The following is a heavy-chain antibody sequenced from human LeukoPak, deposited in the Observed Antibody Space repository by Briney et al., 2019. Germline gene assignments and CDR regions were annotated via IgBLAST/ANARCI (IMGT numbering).Heavy chain of an antibody. Sequence: GGTLRLSCAASGFTFSWYWMYWVRQAPGKGLVRVSRINSDGSSTSYADSVKGRFTISRDNAKNTLYLQMNSLRAEDTAVYYCARVSWDYNNYRGYYYYMDVWGKGTTVTVSS. CDR1: GFTFSWYW. CDR2: INSDGSST. J-gene: IGHJ6*03. D-gene: IGHD4-11*01. V-gene: IGHV3-74*01. CDR3: ARVSWDYNNYRGYYYYMDV.